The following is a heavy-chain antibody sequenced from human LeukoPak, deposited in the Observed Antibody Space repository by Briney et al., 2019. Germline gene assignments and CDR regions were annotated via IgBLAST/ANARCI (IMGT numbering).Heavy chain of an antibody. D-gene: IGHD6-19*01. J-gene: IGHJ4*02. Sequence: GGSLRLSCAASGFTFSSYSMNWVRQAPGKGLEWVSYISSSSSTIYYADSVKGRFTISRDNAKNSLYLQMNSLRAEDTAVYYCARDPDTSSGWYYFDYWGQGTLVTVSS. CDR2: ISSSSSTI. V-gene: IGHV3-48*04. CDR1: GFTFSSYS. CDR3: ARDPDTSSGWYYFDY.